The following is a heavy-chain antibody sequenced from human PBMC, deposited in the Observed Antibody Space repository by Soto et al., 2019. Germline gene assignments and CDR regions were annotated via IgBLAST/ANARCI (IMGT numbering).Heavy chain of an antibody. CDR3: ARVFSGYDSHGLVYWFDP. CDR2: ISSSSSTI. Sequence: PGGSLRLSCAASGFTFSSYSMNWVRQAPGKGLEWVSYISSSSSTIYYADSVKGRFTISRDNAKNSLYLQMNSLRAEDTAVYYCARVFSGYDSHGLVYWFDPWGQGTLVTVSS. J-gene: IGHJ5*02. CDR1: GFTFSSYS. D-gene: IGHD5-12*01. V-gene: IGHV3-48*01.